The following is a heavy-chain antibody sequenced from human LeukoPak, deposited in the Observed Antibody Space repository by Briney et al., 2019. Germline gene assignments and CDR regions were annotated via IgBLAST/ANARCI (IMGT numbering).Heavy chain of an antibody. CDR1: GGSISSSSYY. V-gene: IGHV4-39*07. J-gene: IGHJ3*02. Sequence: PSETLSLTCAVSGGSISSSSYYWGWIRQPPGKGLEWIGSIYYSGSTYYNPPLKSRVTISVEKSKNQFSLKLSSVTAADTAVYYCARFGGPHAFDIWGQGTMVTVSS. D-gene: IGHD3-3*01. CDR2: IYYSGST. CDR3: ARFGGPHAFDI.